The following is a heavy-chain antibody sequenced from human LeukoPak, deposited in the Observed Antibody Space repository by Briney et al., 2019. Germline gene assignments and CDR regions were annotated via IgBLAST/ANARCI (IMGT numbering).Heavy chain of an antibody. Sequence: ASVKVSCKASGYTFTGYYMHWVRQAPGQGLEWMGWINPNSGGTNYAQKFQGRVTMTRDTSISTAYMELSRLRSDDTAVYYCARDKVVGASLLDQWGQGTLVTVSS. D-gene: IGHD2-15*01. CDR3: ARDKVVGASLLDQ. CDR2: INPNSGGT. J-gene: IGHJ4*02. CDR1: GYTFTGYY. V-gene: IGHV1-2*02.